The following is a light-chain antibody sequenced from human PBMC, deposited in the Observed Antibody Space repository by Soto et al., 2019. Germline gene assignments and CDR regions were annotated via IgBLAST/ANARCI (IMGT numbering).Light chain of an antibody. CDR1: ESVSRNY. V-gene: IGKV3-20*01. CDR3: QYCGTSWT. J-gene: IGKJ1*01. CDR2: ATS. Sequence: EIVLTQSPGTLSLSPGERATLSCRASESVSRNYIAWYQQKPGQAPRLLIFATSNTATGIPDRFGGSGSETEFTLTISGLEPEDSAVYYCQYCGTSWTFGQGTKVEI.